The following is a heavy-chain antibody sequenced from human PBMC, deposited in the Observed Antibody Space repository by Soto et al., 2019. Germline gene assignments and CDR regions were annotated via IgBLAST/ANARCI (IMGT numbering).Heavy chain of an antibody. J-gene: IGHJ3*02. D-gene: IGHD2-15*01. Sequence: GGSLRLSCAASGFTFSSYSMNWVRQAPGKGLERVSYISSSSGTIYCADSVKGRFTISRDNAKNSLYLQMNSLRAEDTAVYYCASALGYCSGGSCYSGRAFDIWGRGTMVTVSS. CDR1: GFTFSSYS. CDR3: ASALGYCSGGSCYSGRAFDI. CDR2: ISSSSGTI. V-gene: IGHV3-48*01.